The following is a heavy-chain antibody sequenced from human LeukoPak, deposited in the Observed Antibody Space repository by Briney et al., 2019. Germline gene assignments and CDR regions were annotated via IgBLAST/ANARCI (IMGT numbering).Heavy chain of an antibody. V-gene: IGHV1-46*01. CDR1: GNSFTNYW. D-gene: IGHD3-10*01. CDR2: ITPNTGDT. J-gene: IGHJ4*02. Sequence: GESLKISCKGFGNSFTNYWIGWVRQMPGKGLEWMGIITPNTGDTTYAPKFQDRLIMTRDRSTSTVYMELHSLRSEDTAVYYCARSRNYYRVYFDNWGQGTLVPVSS. CDR3: ARSRNYYRVYFDN.